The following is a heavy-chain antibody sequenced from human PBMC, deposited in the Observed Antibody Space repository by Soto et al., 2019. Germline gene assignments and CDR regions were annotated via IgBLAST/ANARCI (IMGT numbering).Heavy chain of an antibody. CDR2: MSSNGGST. J-gene: IGHJ5*02. CDR1: GFTFSSYA. Sequence: GGSLRLSCAASGFTFSSYAMHWVRQSPGKGLEYVSAMSSNGGSTYYADSVKGRFTISRDNSKNTLYLQMGSLRAEDMAVYYCARGVGSGWYWNWFDPWGQGTLVTVSS. CDR3: ARGVGSGWYWNWFDP. D-gene: IGHD6-19*01. V-gene: IGHV3-64*02.